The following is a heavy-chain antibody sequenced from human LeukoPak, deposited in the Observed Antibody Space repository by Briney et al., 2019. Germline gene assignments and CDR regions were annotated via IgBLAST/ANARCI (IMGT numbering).Heavy chain of an antibody. V-gene: IGHV1-69*13. J-gene: IGHJ4*02. Sequence: GASVKVSCKASGGTFSSYAISWVRQAPGQGLEWMGGIIPIFGTANYAQKFQGRVTITADESTSTAYMELSSLRSEDTAVYYCARERSYGGNSGLLDYWGQGTLVTVSS. CDR2: IIPIFGTA. CDR3: ARERSYGGNSGLLDY. CDR1: GGTFSSYA. D-gene: IGHD4-23*01.